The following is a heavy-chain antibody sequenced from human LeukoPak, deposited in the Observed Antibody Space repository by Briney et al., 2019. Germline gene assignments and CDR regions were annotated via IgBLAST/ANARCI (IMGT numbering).Heavy chain of an antibody. V-gene: IGHV3-7*03. CDR3: AKVASSSEAGDAFDI. CDR2: IKQDGSEK. CDR1: GFTFSSYW. D-gene: IGHD6-6*01. J-gene: IGHJ3*02. Sequence: GGSLRLSCAASGFTFSSYWMSWVRQAPGKGLEWVANIKQDGSEKYYVDSVKGRFTISRDNSKSTLYLQMNSLRAEDTAVYYCAKVASSSEAGDAFDIWGQGTMVTVSS.